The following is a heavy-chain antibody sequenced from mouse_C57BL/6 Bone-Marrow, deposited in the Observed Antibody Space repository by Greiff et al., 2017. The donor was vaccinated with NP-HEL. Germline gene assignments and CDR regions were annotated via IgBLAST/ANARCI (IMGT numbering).Heavy chain of an antibody. J-gene: IGHJ3*01. D-gene: IGHD1-1*01. Sequence: QVQLQQSGAELARPGASVKLSCKASGYTFTSYGISWVKQRTGQGLEWIGEIYPRSGNTYYNEKLKGKATLTADKSSSTAYMELRSLTSEDSAVYFCARFNYYGSSYSWFAYWGQGTLVTVSA. CDR3: ARFNYYGSSYSWFAY. CDR2: IYPRSGNT. V-gene: IGHV1-81*01. CDR1: GYTFTSYG.